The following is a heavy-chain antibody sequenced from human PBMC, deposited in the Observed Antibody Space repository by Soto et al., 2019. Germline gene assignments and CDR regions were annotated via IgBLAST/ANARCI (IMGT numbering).Heavy chain of an antibody. D-gene: IGHD1-26*01. J-gene: IGHJ3*02. CDR1: GFTFSSYS. CDR3: ARTYSCRCFGAFDI. CDR2: ISSSSSYI. Sequence: GGSLRLSCAASGFTFSSYSMNWVRQAPGKGLEWVSSISSSSSYIYYANSVKGRFTISRDNAKNSLYLQMNSLRAEDTAVDYCARTYSCRCFGAFDIWGQGTMVTVSS. V-gene: IGHV3-21*01.